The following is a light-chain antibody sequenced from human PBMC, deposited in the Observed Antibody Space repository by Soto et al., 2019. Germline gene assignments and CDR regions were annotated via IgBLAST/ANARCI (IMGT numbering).Light chain of an antibody. Sequence: DIQMTQSPSTLSASVGDRVIITCRASQSISSWLAWYQQKPGTAPKLLIYKASTLQSGVPSRFSGSGSGTEFTLTISNLQPDDSATYYCQQYSDNWTFGQGTKVEIK. J-gene: IGKJ1*01. CDR3: QQYSDNWT. CDR1: QSISSW. CDR2: KAS. V-gene: IGKV1-5*03.